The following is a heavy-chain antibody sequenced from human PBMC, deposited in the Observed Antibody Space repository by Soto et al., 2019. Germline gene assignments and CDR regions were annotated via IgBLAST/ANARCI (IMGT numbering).Heavy chain of an antibody. V-gene: IGHV4-30-4*01. CDR3: ARAMVVTQNWFDP. J-gene: IGHJ5*02. CDR2: IYYSLIT. D-gene: IGHD2-21*02. CDR1: GGSISSGDYY. Sequence: PSETLSLTCTVSGGSISSGDYYWSWIRQPPGNGLEWIGYIYYSLITYYNPSLMIRVTILVDMSKNQFSLKLSSVTAADTAVYYCARAMVVTQNWFDPWGQGTLVTVSS.